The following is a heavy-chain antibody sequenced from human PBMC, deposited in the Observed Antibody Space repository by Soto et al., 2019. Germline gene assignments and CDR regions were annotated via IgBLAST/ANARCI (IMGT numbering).Heavy chain of an antibody. CDR3: ARDVVTAVAGSVNWFDP. Sequence: QVQLVESGGGVVQPGRSLTLSCAASGFSLRTYGIHWIRRAPGKGLEWVAFIRYDGTKKFYANSVKGRSTISKDNSNNSLSLQMRGLRAWDTAVYYCARDVVTAVAGSVNWFDPWGQGTLVTVSS. CDR2: IRYDGTKK. CDR1: GFSLRTYG. J-gene: IGHJ5*02. V-gene: IGHV3-33*01. D-gene: IGHD6-19*01.